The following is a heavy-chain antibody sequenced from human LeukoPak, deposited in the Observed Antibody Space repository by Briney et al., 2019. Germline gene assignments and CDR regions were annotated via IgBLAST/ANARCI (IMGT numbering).Heavy chain of an antibody. Sequence: PGGSLRLSCAASGFTFSNYGMHWVRQAPGKGLEWLAVIWSDGSNKYYADSVRGRFTISRDNSKNTLYLQMNSLRAEDTAVYYCARVTMVAAASYNWFVPWGQGTLVTVSS. CDR1: GFTFSNYG. J-gene: IGHJ5*02. D-gene: IGHD2-15*01. CDR2: IWSDGSNK. CDR3: ARVTMVAAASYNWFVP. V-gene: IGHV3-33*01.